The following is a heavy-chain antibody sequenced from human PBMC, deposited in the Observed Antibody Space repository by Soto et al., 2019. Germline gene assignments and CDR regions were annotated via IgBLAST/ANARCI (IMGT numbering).Heavy chain of an antibody. Sequence: GGSLRLSCAASGFTFSTYGMHWVRQAPGKGLEWVAVIWYDGSNKYYADSVKGRFTISRDTSKNTLYLQMNSLRAEDTAVYYCARATVTTYTKFFDYWGQGTLVTVSS. CDR2: IWYDGSNK. V-gene: IGHV3-33*01. D-gene: IGHD4-17*01. J-gene: IGHJ4*02. CDR3: ARATVTTYTKFFDY. CDR1: GFTFSTYG.